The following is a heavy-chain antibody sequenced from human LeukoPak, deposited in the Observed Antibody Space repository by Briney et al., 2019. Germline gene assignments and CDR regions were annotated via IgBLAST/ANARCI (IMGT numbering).Heavy chain of an antibody. Sequence: GGSLRLSCTASGFTFGDYAMSWVRQAPGKGLEWVGFIRSKAYGGTTEYAASVIGRFTISRDDSKSIAYLQMNSLKTEDTAVYYCTRGELIADAFDIWGQGTMVTVSS. CDR3: TRGELIADAFDI. J-gene: IGHJ3*02. CDR1: GFTFGDYA. CDR2: IRSKAYGGTT. D-gene: IGHD1-7*01. V-gene: IGHV3-49*04.